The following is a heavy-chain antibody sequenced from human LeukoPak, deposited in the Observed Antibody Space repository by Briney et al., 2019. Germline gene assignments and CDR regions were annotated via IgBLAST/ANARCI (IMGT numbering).Heavy chain of an antibody. CDR1: GGSFSGYY. Sequence: PSETLSLTCAVYGGSFSGYYWSWIRQPPGKGLEWIGEINHSGSTNYNPFLKSRVTISVDTSKNQFSPKLSSVTAADTAVYYCARVLKVDTAMESFDYRGQGTLVTVSS. V-gene: IGHV4-34*01. CDR2: INHSGST. D-gene: IGHD5-18*01. CDR3: ARVLKVDTAMESFDY. J-gene: IGHJ4*02.